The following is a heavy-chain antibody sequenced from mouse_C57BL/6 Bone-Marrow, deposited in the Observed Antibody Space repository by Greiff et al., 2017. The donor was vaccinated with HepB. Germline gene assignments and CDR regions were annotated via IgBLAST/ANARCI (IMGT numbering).Heavy chain of an antibody. Sequence: QVQLQQPGAELVKPGASVKMSCKASGYTFTSYWITWVKQRPGQGLEWIGDIYPGSGSTNYNEKFKSKATLTVDTSSSTAYMQLSSMTSEDSAVYYCARRNYYGTAMDYWGQGTSVTVSS. CDR2: IYPGSGST. D-gene: IGHD1-1*01. CDR3: ARRNYYGTAMDY. J-gene: IGHJ4*01. CDR1: GYTFTSYW. V-gene: IGHV1-55*01.